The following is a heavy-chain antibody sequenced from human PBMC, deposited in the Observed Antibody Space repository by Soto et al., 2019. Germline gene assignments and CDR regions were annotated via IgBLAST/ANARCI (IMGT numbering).Heavy chain of an antibody. CDR2: IVPVFGTA. D-gene: IGHD3-10*01. CDR3: ATLQGSGTYYDDDY. V-gene: IGHV1-69*13. CDR1: GGTSNNNA. Sequence: SVKVSCKASGGTSNNNANSWVRQAPGQGLEWMGGIVPVFGTANYAQKFRGRVRITADDSTRTLNMELSSLRSDDTAVYYCATLQGSGTYYDDDYWGQGTLVTVSS. J-gene: IGHJ4*02.